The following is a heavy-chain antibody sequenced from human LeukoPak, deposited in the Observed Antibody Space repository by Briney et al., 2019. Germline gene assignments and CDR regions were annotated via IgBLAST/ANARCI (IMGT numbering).Heavy chain of an antibody. CDR3: ARAVGATTAFDS. Sequence: SETLSLTCTVSGGSISSYYWNWIRQPPGKGLEWIGYIYFSGSTYYNPSLGSRLTISLDTSKNQFSLNLKSVTAADTAVYLCARAVGATTAFDSWGQGTLVTVSS. CDR1: GGSISSYY. V-gene: IGHV4-59*12. CDR2: IYFSGST. D-gene: IGHD1-26*01. J-gene: IGHJ4*02.